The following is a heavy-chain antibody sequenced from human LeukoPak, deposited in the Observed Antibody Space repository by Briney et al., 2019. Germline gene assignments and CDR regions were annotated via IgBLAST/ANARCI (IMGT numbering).Heavy chain of an antibody. CDR3: ARVAYCGGDCYSD. CDR1: GYTFTGYY. V-gene: IGHV1-2*02. CDR2: INPNSGGT. J-gene: IGHJ4*02. Sequence: VASVTVSCKASGYTFTGYYMHWVRQAPGQGLEWMGWINPNSGGTNYAQKFQGRVTMTRDTSISTAYMELSRLRSDDTAVYYCARVAYCGGDCYSDWGQGALVTVSS. D-gene: IGHD2-21*02.